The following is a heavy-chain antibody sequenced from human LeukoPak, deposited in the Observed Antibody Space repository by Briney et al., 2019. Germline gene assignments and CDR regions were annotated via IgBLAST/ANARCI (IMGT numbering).Heavy chain of an antibody. D-gene: IGHD7-27*01. CDR2: IIPILGIA. Sequence: SVKVPCKASGGTFSSYTISWVRQAPGQGLEWMGRIIPILGIANYAQKFQGRVTITADKSTSTAYMELSSLRSEDTAVYYCARDRDHSPYWANRGSTGDAFDIWGQGTMVTVSS. CDR3: ARDRDHSPYWANRGSTGDAFDI. J-gene: IGHJ3*02. V-gene: IGHV1-69*04. CDR1: GGTFSSYT.